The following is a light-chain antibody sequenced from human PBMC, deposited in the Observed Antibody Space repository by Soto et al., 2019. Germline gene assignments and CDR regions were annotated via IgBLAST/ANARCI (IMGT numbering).Light chain of an antibody. CDR3: QQYGSSPEWT. V-gene: IGKV3-20*01. Sequence: EIVLTQSPGTLSLSLGERGTLSCRASQSVSSSYLAWYQQKPGQAPRLLIYGASSRATGIPDRFSGSGSGTDFTLTISRLEAEDFAVYYCQQYGSSPEWTFGQGTKVDIK. CDR2: GAS. CDR1: QSVSSSY. J-gene: IGKJ1*01.